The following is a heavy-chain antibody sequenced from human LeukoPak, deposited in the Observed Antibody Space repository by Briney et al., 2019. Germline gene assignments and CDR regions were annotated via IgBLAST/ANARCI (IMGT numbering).Heavy chain of an antibody. J-gene: IGHJ4*02. V-gene: IGHV1-2*02. CDR1: GYTFTGYY. CDR3: ARDFTGLDY. CDR2: INPNSGGT. Sequence: ASVKVSCKASGYTFTGYYMHWVRQAPGQGLEWMGWINPNSGGTNYAQKFQGRVTMTRDTSISTAYMELNSLRAEDTAVYYCARDFTGLDYWGQGILVTVSS. D-gene: IGHD1-14*01.